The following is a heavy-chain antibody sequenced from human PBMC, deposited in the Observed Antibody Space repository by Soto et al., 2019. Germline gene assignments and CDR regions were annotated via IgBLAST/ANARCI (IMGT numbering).Heavy chain of an antibody. J-gene: IGHJ5*02. CDR3: ARDIVVVPAAMRLVGGWFDP. CDR2: IYHSGST. Sequence: SETLSLTCAVSGYSISSGYYWGLIRQPAGKGLEWIVSIYHSGSTYYNPSLKSRVTISVDTSKNQFSLKLSSVTAADTAVYYCARDIVVVPAAMRLVGGWFDPWGQGTLVTVSS. V-gene: IGHV4-38-2*02. D-gene: IGHD2-2*01. CDR1: GYSISSGYY.